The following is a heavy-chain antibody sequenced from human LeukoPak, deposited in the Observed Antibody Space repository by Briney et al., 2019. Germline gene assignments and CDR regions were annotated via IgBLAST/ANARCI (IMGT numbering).Heavy chain of an antibody. Sequence: PSETLSLTCTVSGVSISNSYWSWIRQPPGKGLEWLGYIYYSGGTNYNPSLKSRVTISVDTSKNQFSLKLTSVTAADTAVYYCARAYVNPYFDYWGQGTLVTVSS. V-gene: IGHV4-59*01. CDR3: ARAYVNPYFDY. CDR2: IYYSGGT. J-gene: IGHJ4*02. D-gene: IGHD3-10*02. CDR1: GVSISNSY.